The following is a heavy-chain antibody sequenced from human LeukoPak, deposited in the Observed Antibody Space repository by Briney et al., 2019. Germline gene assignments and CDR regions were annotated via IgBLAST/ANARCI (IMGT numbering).Heavy chain of an antibody. D-gene: IGHD2-15*01. J-gene: IGHJ4*02. CDR1: GCTFSSSA. CDR3: AKQLGYCSDGSCYFPY. Sequence: GGSLRLSCAASGCTFSSSAMSWVRQAPGKGLEWVSAISNNGGYTYYADSVQGRFTISRDNSKSTLCLQMNSLRAEDTAVYYCAKQLGYCSDGSCYFPYWGQGTLVTVSS. V-gene: IGHV3-23*01. CDR2: ISNNGGYT.